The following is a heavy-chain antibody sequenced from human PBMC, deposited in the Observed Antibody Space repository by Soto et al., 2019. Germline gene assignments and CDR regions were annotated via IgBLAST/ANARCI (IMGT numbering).Heavy chain of an antibody. CDR3: ALHARSYRAAFDI. Sequence: GGSLRLSCAASGFTFSSYAMSWVRKAPGKGLEWVSAISGSGGSTYHADPVKGRVTISRDNSKNTLNLQMNSLRAEDTAVYYCALHARSYRAAFDIWGQGTMVTVSS. CDR1: GFTFSSYA. J-gene: IGHJ3*02. D-gene: IGHD1-26*01. CDR2: ISGSGGST. V-gene: IGHV3-23*01.